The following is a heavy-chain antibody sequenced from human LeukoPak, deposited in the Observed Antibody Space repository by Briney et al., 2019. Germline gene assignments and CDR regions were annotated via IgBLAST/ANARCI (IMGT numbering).Heavy chain of an antibody. CDR2: ISGSGGST. Sequence: GGSLRLSCAASGFTFSSYAMSWVRQAPGKGPEWVSAISGSGGSTYYADSVKGRFTISRDNSKNTLYLQMNSLRAEDTAVYYCARGRTYYYDSSGYFGYWGQGTLVTVSS. CDR3: ARGRTYYYDSSGYFGY. V-gene: IGHV3-23*01. CDR1: GFTFSSYA. D-gene: IGHD3-22*01. J-gene: IGHJ4*02.